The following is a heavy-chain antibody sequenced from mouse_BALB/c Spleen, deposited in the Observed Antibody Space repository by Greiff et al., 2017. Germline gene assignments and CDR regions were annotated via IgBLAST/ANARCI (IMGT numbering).Heavy chain of an antibody. J-gene: IGHJ1*01. V-gene: IGHV5-6*01. CDR1: GFTFSSYG. CDR3: ARHGSGSSYVRYFDV. CDR2: ISSGGSYT. D-gene: IGHD1-1*01. Sequence: EVKLMESGGDLVKPGGSLKLSCAASGFTFSSYGMSWVRQTPDKRLEWVATISSGGSYTYYPDSVKGRFTISRDNAKNTLYLQMSSLKSEDTAMYYCARHGSGSSYVRYFDVWGAGTTVTVSS.